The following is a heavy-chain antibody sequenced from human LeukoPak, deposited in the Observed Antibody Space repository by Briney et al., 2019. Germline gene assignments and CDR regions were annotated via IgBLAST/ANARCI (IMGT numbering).Heavy chain of an antibody. CDR2: IYYSGST. D-gene: IGHD3-16*01. V-gene: IGHV4-59*08. Sequence: SETLSLTCTVSGGSISSHYWRWIRQPPGKGLEWIGYIYYSGSTNYNPSPKSRVTISVDTSKNQFSLKLSSVSAADTAVYYCARLIGLGGFTYFVYWGEGTLGTVSS. CDR1: GGSISSHY. J-gene: IGHJ4*02. CDR3: ARLIGLGGFTYFVY.